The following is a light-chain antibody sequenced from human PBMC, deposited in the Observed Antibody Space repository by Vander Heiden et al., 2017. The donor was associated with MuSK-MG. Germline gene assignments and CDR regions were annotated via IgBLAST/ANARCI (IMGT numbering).Light chain of an antibody. Sequence: DIVMPQSPDSLAGSLGERATINCKSSQSVLSSSNNRNYLTWYQQKTGQPPKLLFYWASTRESGVPDRFSGDGSGTDFTLTISSLQAEDVAVYYGQQYYSTPYTFGQGTKLEIK. J-gene: IGKJ2*01. CDR3: QQYYSTPYT. CDR2: WAS. V-gene: IGKV4-1*01. CDR1: QSVLSSSNNRNY.